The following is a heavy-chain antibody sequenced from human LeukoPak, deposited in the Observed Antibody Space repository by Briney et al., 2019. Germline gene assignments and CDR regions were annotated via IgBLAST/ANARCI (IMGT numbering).Heavy chain of an antibody. V-gene: IGHV3-7*01. Sequence: GGSLRLSCAASGFTFSSYEMSWVRQAPGKGLEWVANIKQDGSVKYYVDSVKGRFIISRDIAKNSLFLQMNSLRAEDTAVYYCARLSAMVRGPEDIYYFEYWGQGTLVTVSS. CDR2: IKQDGSVK. CDR1: GFTFSSYE. D-gene: IGHD3-10*01. J-gene: IGHJ4*02. CDR3: ARLSAMVRGPEDIYYFEY.